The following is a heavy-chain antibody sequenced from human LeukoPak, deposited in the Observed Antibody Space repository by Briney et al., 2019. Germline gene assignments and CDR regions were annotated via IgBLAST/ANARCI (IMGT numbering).Heavy chain of an antibody. Sequence: PSETLSLTCTVSGGSISSYYWSWIRQPAGKGLEWIGRIYTSGSTNYNPSLKSRVTMSVDTSTTQFSLKLSSVTAADTAVYYCARDPSGRGVYYYYMDVWGKGTTVTVSS. J-gene: IGHJ6*03. CDR3: ARDPSGRGVYYYYMDV. CDR1: GGSISSYY. V-gene: IGHV4-4*07. D-gene: IGHD2-15*01. CDR2: IYTSGST.